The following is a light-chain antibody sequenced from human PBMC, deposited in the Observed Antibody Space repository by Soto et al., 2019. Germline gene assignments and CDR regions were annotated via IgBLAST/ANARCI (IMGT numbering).Light chain of an antibody. V-gene: IGKV1-9*01. CDR3: QQLNSYPPT. Sequence: IQLTQSPSSLSASVGDRVTITCRASQGISSYLAWYQQNPGKAPKLLIYAASTLQSGVPSRFSGSGSGTDFTLTISSLPPEDFATYYCQQLNSYPPTFGQGTRLEIK. CDR2: AAS. CDR1: QGISSY. J-gene: IGKJ5*01.